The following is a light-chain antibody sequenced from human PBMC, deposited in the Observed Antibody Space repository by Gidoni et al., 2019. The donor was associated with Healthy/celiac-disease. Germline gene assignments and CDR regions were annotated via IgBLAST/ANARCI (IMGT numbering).Light chain of an antibody. CDR3: QQYNNWPPWT. CDR1: QSVSSN. Sequence: EIVMTQSPATLSVSPGERATLSCRASQSVSSNLAQDQQKPGQAPRLLIYGASTRATGIPARFSGSGSGTEFTLTISSLQSEDCAVYYCQQYNNWPPWTFGQGTKVEIK. V-gene: IGKV3-15*01. CDR2: GAS. J-gene: IGKJ1*01.